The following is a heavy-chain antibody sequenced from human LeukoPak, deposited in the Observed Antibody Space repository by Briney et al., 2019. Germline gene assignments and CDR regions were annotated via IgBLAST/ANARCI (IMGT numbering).Heavy chain of an antibody. CDR2: IYTSGST. J-gene: IGHJ5*02. CDR3: ARGRQQLNWFDP. CDR1: GGSISSYY. V-gene: IGHV4-4*07. Sequence: SETLSLTCTVSGGSISSYYWSWIRQPAGKGLEWIGRIYTSGSTNYNPSPKSRVTMSVDTSKNQFSLKLSSVTAADTAVYYCARGRQQLNWFDPWGQGTLVTVSS. D-gene: IGHD6-13*01.